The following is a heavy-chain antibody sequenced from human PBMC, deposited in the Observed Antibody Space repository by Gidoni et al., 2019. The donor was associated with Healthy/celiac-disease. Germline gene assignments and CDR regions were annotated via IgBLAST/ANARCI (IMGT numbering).Heavy chain of an antibody. V-gene: IGHV3-21*01. CDR1: GFTFSSYS. J-gene: IGHJ4*02. CDR2: SCSSSSYR. D-gene: IGHD3-16*02. Sequence: EVQLVESGGGLVKPGGSLRLSCAASGFTFSSYSMNWVRQAPGKGLEWVSSSCSSSSYRYHADSVKGRFTIARDNAKNSLYLQMNSLRAEDTAVYYCARDPGYDYVWGSYPEDWGQGTLVTVSS. CDR3: ARDPGYDYVWGSYPED.